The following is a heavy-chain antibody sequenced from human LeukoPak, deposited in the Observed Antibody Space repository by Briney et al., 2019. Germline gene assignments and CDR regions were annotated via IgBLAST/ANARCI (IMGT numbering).Heavy chain of an antibody. CDR3: ARAPMGRYCSSNSCYIPAD. J-gene: IGHJ4*02. CDR2: IIPIFGTT. Sequence: GSSVKVSCKASGGTFSSYAFSWLRQALGQGLVWMGGIIPIFGTTNYAQKSQSRVTITPDESTSPVYMELSSLRSEDTAVYYCARAPMGRYCSSNSCYIPADWGQRTLVTASS. CDR1: GGTFSSYA. D-gene: IGHD2-2*02. V-gene: IGHV1-69*01.